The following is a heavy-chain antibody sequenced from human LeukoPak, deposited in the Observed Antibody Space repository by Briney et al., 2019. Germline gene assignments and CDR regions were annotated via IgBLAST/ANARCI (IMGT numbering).Heavy chain of an antibody. Sequence: PSETLSLTCTVSGGSISSSSYYWGWIRQPPGKGLEWIGNIFYSGSTYYSPSLKSRVTISLDTSRNQFSLKLSSVTAADTAVYYCARELAGCIDYWGQGTLVTVSS. CDR3: ARELAGCIDY. J-gene: IGHJ4*02. D-gene: IGHD2-8*01. CDR1: GGSISSSSYY. CDR2: IFYSGST. V-gene: IGHV4-39*07.